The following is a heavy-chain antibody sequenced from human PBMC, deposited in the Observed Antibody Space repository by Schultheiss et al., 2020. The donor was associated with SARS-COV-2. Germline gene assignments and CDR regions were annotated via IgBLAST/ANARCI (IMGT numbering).Heavy chain of an antibody. CDR1: GGSISSYY. Sequence: SETLSLTCTVSGGSISSYYWSWIRQPAGKGLEWIGRIYTSGSTNYNPSLKSRVTMSVDTSKNQFSLKLSSVTAADTAVYYCARAMVRGVIISENAFDIWGQGTMVTVSS. CDR3: ARAMVRGVIISENAFDI. D-gene: IGHD3-10*01. J-gene: IGHJ3*02. CDR2: IYTSGST. V-gene: IGHV4-4*07.